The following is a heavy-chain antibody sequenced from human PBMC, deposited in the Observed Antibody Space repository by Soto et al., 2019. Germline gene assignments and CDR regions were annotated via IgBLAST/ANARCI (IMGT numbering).Heavy chain of an antibody. CDR3: ARQYYYDSSGYYAHIGFDY. J-gene: IGHJ4*02. V-gene: IGHV5-51*01. D-gene: IGHD3-22*01. CDR1: GYSFTSYW. Sequence: GESLKISCKGSGYSFTSYWIGWVRQMPGKGLEWMGIIYPGDSDTRYSPSFQGQVTISADKSISTAYLQWSSLKASDTAMYYCARQYYYDSSGYYAHIGFDYWGQGTLVTVSS. CDR2: IYPGDSDT.